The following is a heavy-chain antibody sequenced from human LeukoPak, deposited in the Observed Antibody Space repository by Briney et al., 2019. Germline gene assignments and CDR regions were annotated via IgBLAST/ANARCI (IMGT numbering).Heavy chain of an antibody. J-gene: IGHJ4*02. D-gene: IGHD6-19*01. CDR3: ARDPAVASYYFDY. CDR2: IWYDGSNK. V-gene: IGHV3-33*01. Sequence: PGGSLRLPCAASGFTFSSYGMHWVRQAPGKGLEWVAVIWYDGSNKYYADSVKGRFTISRDNSKNTLYLQMNSLRAEDTAVYYCARDPAVASYYFDYWGQGTLVTVSS. CDR1: GFTFSSYG.